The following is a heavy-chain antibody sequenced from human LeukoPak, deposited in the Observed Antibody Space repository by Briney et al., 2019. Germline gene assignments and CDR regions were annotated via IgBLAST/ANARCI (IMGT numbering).Heavy chain of an antibody. CDR2: ISGSGHRT. D-gene: IGHD3-16*01. V-gene: IGHV3-23*01. CDR1: GFTLSSYS. CDR3: AKDWGEYFDYVWGSFTSFDF. J-gene: IGHJ4*02. Sequence: GGSLRLSCAASGFTLSSYSMNWVRQALGKGLEWVSGISGSGHRTYYADSVKGRFTISRDNSKNTLYLQMNSLRAEDTAVYYCAKDWGEYFDYVWGSFTSFDFWGQGTLVTVSS.